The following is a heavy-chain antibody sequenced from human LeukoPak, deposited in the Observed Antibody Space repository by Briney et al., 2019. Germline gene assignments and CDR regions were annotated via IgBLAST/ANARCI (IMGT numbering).Heavy chain of an antibody. D-gene: IGHD6-19*01. V-gene: IGHV3-23*01. J-gene: IGHJ6*02. CDR1: GFTFSSYA. CDR2: ISGSGGST. CDR3: ARESYSSGWYRLGYYYYGMDV. Sequence: PGGSLRLSCAASGFTFSSYAMSWVRQAPGKGLEWVSAISGSGGSTYYADSVKGRFTISRDNSKNTLYLQMNSLRAEDTAVYYCARESYSSGWYRLGYYYYGMDVWGQGTTVTVSS.